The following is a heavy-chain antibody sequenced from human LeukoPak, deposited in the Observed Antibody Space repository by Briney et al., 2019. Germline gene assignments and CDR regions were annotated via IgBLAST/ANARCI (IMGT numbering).Heavy chain of an antibody. Sequence: GGSPRLSCAASGFTFSSYAMSWVRQAPGKGLEWVSAISGSGDSTYYADSVKGRFTISRDNSKNTLYLQMNSLRAEDTAVYYCAKDAVDTVEEYYLDYWGQGTLVTVSS. D-gene: IGHD5-12*01. J-gene: IGHJ4*02. CDR2: ISGSGDST. CDR3: AKDAVDTVEEYYLDY. CDR1: GFTFSSYA. V-gene: IGHV3-23*01.